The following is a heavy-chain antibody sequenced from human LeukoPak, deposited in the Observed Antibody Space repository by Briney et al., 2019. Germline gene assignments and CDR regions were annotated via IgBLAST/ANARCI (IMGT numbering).Heavy chain of an antibody. Sequence: GASVKVSCKASGYTFTSYAMHWVRQAPGQRLEWMGWINAGNGNTKYSQKFQGRVTITRDTSTSTVYMELSSLRSEDTAVYYCARENYDSSGYDYWGQGTLVTVSS. J-gene: IGHJ4*02. CDR3: ARENYDSSGYDY. CDR1: GYTFTSYA. CDR2: INAGNGNT. V-gene: IGHV1-3*01. D-gene: IGHD3-22*01.